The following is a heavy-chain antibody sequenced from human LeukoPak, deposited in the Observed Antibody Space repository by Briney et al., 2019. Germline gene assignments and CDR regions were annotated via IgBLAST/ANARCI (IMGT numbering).Heavy chain of an antibody. D-gene: IGHD5-24*01. CDR1: GFTFSSYW. J-gene: IGHJ4*02. V-gene: IGHV3-7*01. Sequence: GGSLRLSCAASGFTFSSYWMSWVRQAPGKGLEWVANIKQDGSEKYYVDSVKGRFTISRDNAKISLYLQMNSLRAEDTAVYYCAMGISEGYTHRGYDYWGQGTLVTVSS. CDR3: AMGISEGYTHRGYDY. CDR2: IKQDGSEK.